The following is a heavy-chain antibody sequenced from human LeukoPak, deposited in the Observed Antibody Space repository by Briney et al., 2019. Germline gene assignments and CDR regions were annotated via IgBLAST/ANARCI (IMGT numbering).Heavy chain of an antibody. CDR1: GYTFTSYG. D-gene: IGHD2-15*01. J-gene: IGHJ4*02. Sequence: ASVKVSCKASGYTFTSYGISWVRQAPGQGLEWMGWISATNGNTNYAQKLQGRVTMTTDTSTSTAYMELRSLRSDDTAVYYCARSGGYCSGGSCYSEYYFDYWGQGTLVTVSS. CDR3: ARSGGYCSGGSCYSEYYFDY. V-gene: IGHV1-18*01. CDR2: ISATNGNT.